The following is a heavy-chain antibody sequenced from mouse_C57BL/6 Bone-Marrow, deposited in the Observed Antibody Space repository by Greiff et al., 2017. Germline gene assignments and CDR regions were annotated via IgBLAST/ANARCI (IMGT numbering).Heavy chain of an antibody. V-gene: IGHV5-17*01. CDR1: GFTFSDYG. Sequence: EVNVVESGGGLVKPGGSLKLSCAASGFTFSDYGMHWVRQAPEKGLEWVAYISSGSSTLYYADTVKGRFTISRDNAKNTLFLQMTSLRSEDTAMYYCARIDGYYSYYAMDYWGQGTSVTVSS. J-gene: IGHJ4*01. CDR3: ARIDGYYSYYAMDY. CDR2: ISSGSSTL. D-gene: IGHD2-3*01.